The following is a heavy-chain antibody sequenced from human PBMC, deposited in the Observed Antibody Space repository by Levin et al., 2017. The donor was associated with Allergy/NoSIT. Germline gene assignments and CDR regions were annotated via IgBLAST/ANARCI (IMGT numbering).Heavy chain of an antibody. D-gene: IGHD2-21*02. V-gene: IGHV3-11*01. CDR2: ISGSGSII. Sequence: GESLKISCAASGFTFSDYYMSWIRRAPGKGLEWVSYISGSGSIIYYSDSVKGRFTISRDNAKNSLSLQLDSLRGEDTAVYFCARMDRCGGDCFILDYWGQGTLVTVSS. CDR1: GFTFSDYY. J-gene: IGHJ4*02. CDR3: ARMDRCGGDCFILDY.